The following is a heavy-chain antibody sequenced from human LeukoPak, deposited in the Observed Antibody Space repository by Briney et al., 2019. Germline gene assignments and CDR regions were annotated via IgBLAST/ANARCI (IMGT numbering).Heavy chain of an antibody. CDR3: ARDPRSGLYGDYFDY. J-gene: IGHJ4*02. V-gene: IGHV3-11*01. CDR1: GFTFSDYY. Sequence: GGSLRLSCAASGFTFSDYYMSWIRQAPGKGLEWASYISSSGSTIYYADSVKGRFTISRDNAKNSLYLQMNSLRAEDTAVYYCARDPRSGLYGDYFDYWGQGTLVTVSS. CDR2: ISSSGSTI. D-gene: IGHD4-17*01.